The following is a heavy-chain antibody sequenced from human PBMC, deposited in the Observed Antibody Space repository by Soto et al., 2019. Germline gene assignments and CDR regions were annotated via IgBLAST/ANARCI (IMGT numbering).Heavy chain of an antibody. D-gene: IGHD5-12*01. CDR1: GGTFSSYA. CDR3: AGGRHSGYDSGWFDP. Sequence: SVKVSCKASGGTFSSYAISWVRQAPGQGLEWMGGIIPIFGTANYAQKFQGRVTITADESTSTAYMELSSLRSEDTAVYYCAGGRHSGYDSGWFDPWGQGTLVTVSS. CDR2: IIPIFGTA. V-gene: IGHV1-69*13. J-gene: IGHJ5*02.